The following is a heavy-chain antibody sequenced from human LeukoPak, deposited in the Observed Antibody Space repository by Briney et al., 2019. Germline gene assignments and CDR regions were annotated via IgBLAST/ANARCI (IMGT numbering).Heavy chain of an antibody. J-gene: IGHJ5*02. D-gene: IGHD6-13*01. CDR3: ARVYVRSISWSEKGPTGWFDP. CDR1: GYTFTGYY. V-gene: IGHV1-2*02. CDR2: INPNSGGT. Sequence: ASVKVSCKASGYTFTGYYMHWVRQAPGQGLEWMGWINPNSGGTNYAQKFQGRVTMTRDTSISTAYMELSRLRSDDTAVYYCARVYVRSISWSEKGPTGWFDPWGQGTLVTVSS.